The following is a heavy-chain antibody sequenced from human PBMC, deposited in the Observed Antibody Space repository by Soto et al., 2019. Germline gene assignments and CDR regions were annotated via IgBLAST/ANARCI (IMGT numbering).Heavy chain of an antibody. V-gene: IGHV4-34*01. D-gene: IGHD2-15*01. J-gene: IGHJ4*02. CDR2: INHSGST. CDR1: GGSFSGYY. CDR3: ARGVVVVAATRSGNFDY. Sequence: SETLSLTCAVYGGSFSGYYWSWIRQPPGKGLEWIGEINHSGSTNYNPSLKSRVTISVDTSKNQFSLKLSSVTAADTAVYYCARGVVVVAATRSGNFDYWGQGTLVTSPQ.